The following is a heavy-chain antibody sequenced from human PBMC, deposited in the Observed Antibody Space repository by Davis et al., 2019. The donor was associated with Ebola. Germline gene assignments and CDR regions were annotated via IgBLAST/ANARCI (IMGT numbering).Heavy chain of an antibody. V-gene: IGHV3-23*01. CDR3: AKAGRDLSGSYYTPFDY. D-gene: IGHD1-26*01. CDR2: ISGSGGST. CDR1: GFTFSSYA. Sequence: PGGSLRLSCAASGFTFSSYAMSWVRQAPGKGLEWVSAISGSGGSTYYADSVKGRFTISRDNSKNTLYLQMNSLRAEDTAVYYCAKAGRDLSGSYYTPFDYWGQGTLVTVSS. J-gene: IGHJ4*02.